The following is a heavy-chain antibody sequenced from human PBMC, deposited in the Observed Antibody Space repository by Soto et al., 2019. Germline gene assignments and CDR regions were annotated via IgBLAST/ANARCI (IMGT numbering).Heavy chain of an antibody. V-gene: IGHV3-15*01. Sequence: PGGSLRLSCAASGFTFSNAWMSWVRQAPGKGLEWVGRIKSKTDGGTTDYAAPVKGRFTISRDDSKNTLYLQMNSLKTEDTAVYYCTTYYGDFTDYFDYWGQGPLVTVYS. J-gene: IGHJ4*02. D-gene: IGHD4-17*01. CDR1: GFTFSNAW. CDR3: TTYYGDFTDYFDY. CDR2: IKSKTDGGTT.